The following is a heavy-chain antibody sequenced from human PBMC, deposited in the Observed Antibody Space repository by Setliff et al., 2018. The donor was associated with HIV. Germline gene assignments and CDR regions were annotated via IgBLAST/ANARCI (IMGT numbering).Heavy chain of an antibody. V-gene: IGHV3-30-3*01. CDR3: ARVGNYRGYGMDV. CDR1: GFTFSSSA. CDR2: ISYDGSNK. D-gene: IGHD3-16*02. J-gene: IGHJ6*02. Sequence: GGSLRLSCAASGFTFSSSAMSWVRQAPGKGLEWVAVISYDGSNKYYADSVKGRFTISRDNAKNSLYLQMNSLRAEDTAVYYCARVGNYRGYGMDVWGQGTTVTVSS.